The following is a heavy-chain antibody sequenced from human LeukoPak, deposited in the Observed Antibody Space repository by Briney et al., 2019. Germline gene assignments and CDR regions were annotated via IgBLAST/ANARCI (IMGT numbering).Heavy chain of an antibody. CDR3: VRHPQRSGWSHFDY. V-gene: IGHV5-51*01. D-gene: IGHD6-19*01. Sequence: GESLKISCKVSGYSFTAYWIGWVRQRPGMGLEWVAITYPGYSNTVYSPSFQGQVTISADTPISTAYLQWNSLRASDTAMYFCVRHPQRSGWSHFDYWGQGTLVTVSP. CDR1: GYSFTAYW. CDR2: TYPGYSNT. J-gene: IGHJ4*02.